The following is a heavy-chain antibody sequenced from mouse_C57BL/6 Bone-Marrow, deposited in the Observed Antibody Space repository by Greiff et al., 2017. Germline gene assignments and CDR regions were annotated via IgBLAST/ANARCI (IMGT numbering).Heavy chain of an antibody. CDR2: IYPGSGNT. D-gene: IGHD1-1*01. V-gene: IGHV1-76*01. CDR3: AREYYYGSRDWYFDV. Sequence: VQLQQSGAELVRPGASVKLSCKASGYTFTDYYINWVKQRPGQGLEWIARIYPGSGNTYYNEKFKGKATLTVDKSSSTAYMQLSRLTSEDSAVYYCAREYYYGSRDWYFDVWGTGTTVTVSS. J-gene: IGHJ1*03. CDR1: GYTFTDYY.